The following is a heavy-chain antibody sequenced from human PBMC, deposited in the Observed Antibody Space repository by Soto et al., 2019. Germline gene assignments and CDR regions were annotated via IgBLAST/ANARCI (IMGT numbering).Heavy chain of an antibody. CDR2: TRDKANSYTT. D-gene: IGHD1-1*01. CDR3: VRAPTGHYYFDY. V-gene: IGHV3-72*01. Sequence: EVQLVESGGGLVQPGGSLRLSCAASGFTFSDHYIDWVRQAPGKGLEWVGRTRDKANSYTTEYAASVKGRFTISRDDSKNSLYLQMNSLKTEDTAVYFCVRAPTGHYYFDYWGQGTLVTVSS. J-gene: IGHJ4*02. CDR1: GFTFSDHY.